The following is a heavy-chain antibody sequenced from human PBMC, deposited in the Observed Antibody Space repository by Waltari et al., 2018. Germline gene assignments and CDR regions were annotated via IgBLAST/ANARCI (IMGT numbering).Heavy chain of an antibody. CDR3: ASVPHYGGNSLDAVDI. Sequence: QVQLVQSGAEVKKPGSSVRVSCKASGGTFSSYAISWVRQDPGHGVGWWGGVSPMWVRGMYAHRVQGRVMMTTDECASTACMELSSLWSGDTAVDYCASVPHYGGNSLDAVDIWGQGTMVTVSS. V-gene: IGHV1-69*05. CDR1: GGTFSSYA. J-gene: IGHJ3*02. CDR2: VSPMWVRG. D-gene: IGHD2-21*02.